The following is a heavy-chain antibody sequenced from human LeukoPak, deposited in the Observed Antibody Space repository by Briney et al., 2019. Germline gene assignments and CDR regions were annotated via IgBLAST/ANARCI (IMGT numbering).Heavy chain of an antibody. J-gene: IGHJ4*02. CDR1: GGSISSYY. CDR2: IYYSGST. Sequence: PSETLSLTCTVSGGSISSYYWSWIRQPPGKGLEWIGYIYYSGSTNYNPSLKSRVTISVDTSKNQFSLKLSSVTAADTAVYYCARGSIAARLCDYWGQGTLVTVSS. V-gene: IGHV4-59*01. D-gene: IGHD6-6*01. CDR3: ARGSIAARLCDY.